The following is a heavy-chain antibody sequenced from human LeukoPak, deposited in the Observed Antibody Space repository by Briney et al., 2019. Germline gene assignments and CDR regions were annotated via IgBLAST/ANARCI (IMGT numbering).Heavy chain of an antibody. D-gene: IGHD3-22*01. CDR3: ARLPGAYYYDSSGSPRDAFDI. Sequence: GGSLRLSCTASGFTFSSYSIHWVRQAPGKGLEWVAVIWYDGSNKYYAGSVKGRFTISRDNSKNTLYLQMNSLRAEDTAVYYCARLPGAYYYDSSGSPRDAFDIWGQGTMVTVSS. CDR2: IWYDGSNK. V-gene: IGHV3-33*08. CDR1: GFTFSSYS. J-gene: IGHJ3*02.